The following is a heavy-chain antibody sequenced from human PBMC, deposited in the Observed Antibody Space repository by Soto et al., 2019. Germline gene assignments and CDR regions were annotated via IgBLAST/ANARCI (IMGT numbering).Heavy chain of an antibody. CDR3: ARQAAGSIYYYYYYGMDV. J-gene: IGHJ6*02. CDR2: IYYSGST. Sequence: SETLSLTCTVSGGSISSSSYYWGWIRQPPGKGLEWIGSIYYSGSTYYNPSLKSRVTISVDTSKNQFSLKLSSVTAADTAVYYCARQAAGSIYYYYYYGMDVWGQGTTVTVS. D-gene: IGHD6-13*01. CDR1: GGSISSSSYY. V-gene: IGHV4-39*01.